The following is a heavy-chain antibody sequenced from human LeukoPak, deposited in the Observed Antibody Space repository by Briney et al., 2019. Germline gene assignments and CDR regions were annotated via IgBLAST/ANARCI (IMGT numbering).Heavy chain of an antibody. Sequence: SETLSLTCTVSGASISGSGYYWGWIRQPPGKGLEWIGSIYYSGSTYYNPSLKSRFTISVDTSKNQFSLKLSSVTAADTAVYYCVNYYDSSDYQQPNHFDYWGQGTLVTVSS. CDR2: IYYSGST. D-gene: IGHD3-22*01. V-gene: IGHV4-39*01. CDR1: GASISGSGYY. J-gene: IGHJ4*02. CDR3: VNYYDSSDYQQPNHFDY.